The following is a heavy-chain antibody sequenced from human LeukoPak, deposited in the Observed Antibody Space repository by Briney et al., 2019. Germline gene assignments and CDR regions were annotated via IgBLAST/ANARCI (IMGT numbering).Heavy chain of an antibody. CDR3: ASTFSYGYFDF. CDR1: GASITTYY. CDR2: SYYTGST. J-gene: IGHJ4*02. D-gene: IGHD3-16*01. Sequence: SETLSLTCTVSGASITTYYWSWIRQPPGKGLEWIGYSYYTGSTNYNPSLNSRVTISVDTSKRQFSLNLSSVTAADTAVYYCASTFSYGYFDFWGQGTLVTVSS. V-gene: IGHV4-59*01.